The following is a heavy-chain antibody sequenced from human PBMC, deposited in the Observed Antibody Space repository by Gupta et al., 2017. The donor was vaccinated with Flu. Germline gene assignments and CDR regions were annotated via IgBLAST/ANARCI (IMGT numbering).Heavy chain of an antibody. CDR2: ISYDGSNK. J-gene: IGHJ5*02. D-gene: IGHD6-13*01. CDR1: GFTFSSYG. V-gene: IGHV3-30*18. Sequence: QVQLVESGGGVVQPGRSLRLSCAASGFTFSSYGMHWVRQAPGKGLEWVAVISYDGSNKYYADSVKGRFTISRDNSKNTLYLQMNSLRAEDTAVYYCAKGGIAAAGLRAWFDPWGQGTLVTVSS. CDR3: AKGGIAAAGLRAWFDP.